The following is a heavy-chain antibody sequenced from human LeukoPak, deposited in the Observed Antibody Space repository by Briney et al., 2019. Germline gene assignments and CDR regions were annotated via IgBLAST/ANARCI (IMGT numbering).Heavy chain of an antibody. V-gene: IGHV1-46*01. CDR3: ARAPTPGYSSGWYGIYYYMDV. J-gene: IGHJ6*03. CDR1: GYTFTSYY. CDR2: INSNGGST. D-gene: IGHD6-19*01. Sequence: ASVKVSCKASGYTFTSYYFHWVRQAPGQGLEWTGMINSNGGSTTYAQSFQGRVTMTTDTSTSTAYMELRSLRSDDTAVYYCARAPTPGYSSGWYGIYYYMDVWGKGTTVTVSS.